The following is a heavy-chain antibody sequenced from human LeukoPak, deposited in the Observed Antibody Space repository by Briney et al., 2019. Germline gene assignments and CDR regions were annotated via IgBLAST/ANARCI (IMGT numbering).Heavy chain of an antibody. Sequence: GESLKISLKGSGYRFTSYWNGWVRPGPGKGLEWMGIIYPGDSDTRYSPSFQGQVTISADKSISTAYLQWSSLKASDTAMYYCARQSLREMGTAWGQGTLVTVSS. CDR1: GYRFTSYW. J-gene: IGHJ4*02. D-gene: IGHD5-24*01. CDR3: ARQSLREMGTA. V-gene: IGHV5-51*01. CDR2: IYPGDSDT.